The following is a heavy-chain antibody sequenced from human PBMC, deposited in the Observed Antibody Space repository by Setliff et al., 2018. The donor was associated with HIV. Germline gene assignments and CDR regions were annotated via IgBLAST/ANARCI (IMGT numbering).Heavy chain of an antibody. J-gene: IGHJ4*02. Sequence: VGSLRLSCSVSGFTFSDNYMGWIRLAPGKGLEWISSISHSSSPRHYADSVKGRFTISRDNAKNSLYLEMNRLRADDTAVYFCARVITVLRSSDWSYYFDYWGQGTLVTVSS. CDR2: ISHSSSPR. V-gene: IGHV3-11*01. CDR1: GFTFSDNY. D-gene: IGHD3-9*01. CDR3: ARVITVLRSSDWSYYFDY.